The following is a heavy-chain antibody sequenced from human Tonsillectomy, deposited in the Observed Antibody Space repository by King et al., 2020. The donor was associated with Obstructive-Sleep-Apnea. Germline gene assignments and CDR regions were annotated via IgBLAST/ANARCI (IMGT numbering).Heavy chain of an antibody. CDR2: MNPNSGNT. V-gene: IGHV1-8*01. CDR3: ARGVSYTTIVTRADY. D-gene: IGHD4/OR15-4a*01. Sequence: VQLVESGAEVKKPGASVTVSCKASGYTFTSYDINWVRQATGQGLEWMRWMNPNSGNTGYAQNFQGRATMTRNTSISTPYMELNSPRPEDTAVYHCARGVSYTTIVTRADYWGQGTLVTVSS. CDR1: GYTFTSYD. J-gene: IGHJ4*02.